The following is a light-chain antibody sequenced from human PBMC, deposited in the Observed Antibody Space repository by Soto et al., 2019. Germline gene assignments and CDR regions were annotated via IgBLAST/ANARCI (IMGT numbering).Light chain of an antibody. J-gene: IGKJ4*01. CDR2: GAS. CDR3: QQFGNSPLLT. V-gene: IGKV3-20*01. CDR1: QIVSSNY. Sequence: EIVLTQSPYTLSLSPGERVTLSCRASQIVSSNYLAWYQQRPGQTPRLLIYGASSRATGVPDRFSGSGSGTDFTLTISRLEPEDFAVYYCQQFGNSPLLTFGGGTKVDIK.